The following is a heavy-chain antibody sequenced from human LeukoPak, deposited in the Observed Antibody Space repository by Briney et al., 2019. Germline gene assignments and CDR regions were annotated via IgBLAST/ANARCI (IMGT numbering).Heavy chain of an antibody. CDR1: GFTFSSYA. CDR3: VKNGLYSSVWYGGYFDY. D-gene: IGHD6-19*01. CDR2: ISYNGGST. Sequence: GGSLRLSCSASGFTFSSYAMHWVRQAPGKGLEYVSAISYNGGSTYYADSVKGKFTISRDNSKNTLYLQMSSLRAEDTAVYYCVKNGLYSSVWYGGYFDYWGQGTLVTVSS. J-gene: IGHJ4*02. V-gene: IGHV3-64D*09.